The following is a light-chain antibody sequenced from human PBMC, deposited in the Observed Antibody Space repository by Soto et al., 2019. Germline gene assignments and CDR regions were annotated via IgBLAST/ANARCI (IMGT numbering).Light chain of an antibody. J-gene: IGKJ4*01. Sequence: EIVLTQSPATLSLSPGERATLSCRASQSVSSYLAWYQQKPGQAPRLLIYDASNRATGIPARFSGSGSGTDFTLNISSLAPEYFAVYYWQQRSNWPRALTFGGGTKVEIK. CDR1: QSVSSY. CDR2: DAS. V-gene: IGKV3-11*01. CDR3: QQRSNWPRALT.